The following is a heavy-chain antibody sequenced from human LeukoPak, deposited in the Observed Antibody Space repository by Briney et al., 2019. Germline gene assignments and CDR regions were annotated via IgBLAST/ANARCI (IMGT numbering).Heavy chain of an antibody. CDR3: ATHLFGKGLEY. J-gene: IGHJ4*02. CDR1: GGSISSDH. Sequence: PSETLSLTCTISGGSISSDHWGWIRQPPGKGLESLGYIHTSGSTDYSPSLRSRVTISMDTSKHQFSLNLRSVPAADTAVYYCATHLFGKGLEYWGQGILVTVSS. D-gene: IGHD2-21*01. CDR2: IHTSGST. V-gene: IGHV4-4*09.